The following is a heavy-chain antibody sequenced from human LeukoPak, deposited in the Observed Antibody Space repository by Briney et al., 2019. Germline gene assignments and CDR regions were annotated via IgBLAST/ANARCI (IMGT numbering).Heavy chain of an antibody. CDR2: IYYSGNT. J-gene: IGHJ5*02. CDR1: GGSISSGGYY. V-gene: IGHV4-31*03. D-gene: IGHD2-2*01. Sequence: PSETLSLTCTVSGGSISSGGYYWSWIRQHPGKGLEWIGYIYYSGNTYYNPPLKSRVTITVDTSKNQFSLNLTSVTAADTAVYYCARYCSSTTCRWFDPWGQGTLVTVSS. CDR3: ARYCSSTTCRWFDP.